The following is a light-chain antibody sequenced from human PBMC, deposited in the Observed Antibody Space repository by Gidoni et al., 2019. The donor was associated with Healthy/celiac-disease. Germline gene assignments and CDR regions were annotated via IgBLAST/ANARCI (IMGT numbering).Light chain of an antibody. V-gene: IGLV2-8*01. J-gene: IGLJ2*01. CDR2: EVN. Sequence: QSALTQPPSASGSPGQSVTISCTGGGSDVGGYYYVSWYQQYPGKAPKLIIYEVNKRPSGVPNRFSGSKSGNTASLTVSGLQAEDEADYYCSSYAGSNTVVFGGGTKLTVL. CDR1: GSDVGGYYY. CDR3: SSYAGSNTVV.